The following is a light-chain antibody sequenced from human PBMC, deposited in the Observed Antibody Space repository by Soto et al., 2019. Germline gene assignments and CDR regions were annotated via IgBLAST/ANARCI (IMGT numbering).Light chain of an antibody. V-gene: IGLV2-11*01. Sequence: QSALTQPRSGSGSPGQSVTISCTGTSSDVGGYNSVSWYQQHPDKAPKFMIYDVSKRPSGVPDRFSGSKSGNTASLTISGLQAEDEADYYCCSYAGSDTHYVFGTGTKVTVL. CDR3: CSYAGSDTHYV. J-gene: IGLJ1*01. CDR2: DVS. CDR1: SSDVGGYNS.